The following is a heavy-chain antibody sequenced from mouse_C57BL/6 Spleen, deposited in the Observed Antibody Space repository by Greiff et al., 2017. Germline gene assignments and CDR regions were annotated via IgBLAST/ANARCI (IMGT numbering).Heavy chain of an antibody. V-gene: IGHV5-9-1*02. CDR2: ISSGGDYI. CDR3: TRYDCDLPCAY. Sequence: EVQLVESGEGLFKPGGSLQLSCAASGFTFRSYAMSWVRQTPEKRLEWVAYISSGGDYIYYADTVKGRFTISRDKARNTLYLQMSSLKSEDTAMYYCTRYDCDLPCAYGGQGTLVTVSA. CDR1: GFTFRSYA. J-gene: IGHJ3*01. D-gene: IGHD2-4*01.